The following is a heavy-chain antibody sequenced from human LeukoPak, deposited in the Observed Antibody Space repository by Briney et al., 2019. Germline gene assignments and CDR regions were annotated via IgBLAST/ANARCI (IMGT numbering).Heavy chain of an antibody. Sequence: SETLSLTCTVSGGSVSSGDYYWSWIRQPPGEGLEWIGYIYYSGSLYYNPSLKSRATISVHTSKNEFSLKLTAVTGADTGVYYCGRLLTRHFDPWGQGTLVTVSS. CDR1: GGSVSSGDYY. J-gene: IGHJ5*02. D-gene: IGHD4-23*01. CDR2: IYYSGSL. CDR3: GRLLTRHFDP. V-gene: IGHV4-30-4*01.